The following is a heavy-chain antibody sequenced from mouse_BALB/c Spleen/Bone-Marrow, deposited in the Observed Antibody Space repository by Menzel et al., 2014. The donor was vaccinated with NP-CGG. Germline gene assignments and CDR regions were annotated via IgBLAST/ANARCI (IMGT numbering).Heavy chain of an antibody. CDR2: IFPGTVTP. D-gene: IGHD2-10*02. Sequence: VQLQQSGAELAKPGASVKLSCKTSGYTFTSYWIQWVKQRPGQGLGWIGEIFPGTVTPYYNEKFKGKATLTIDTSSSTASMQLSSLTSEDSAVYFCARRGYGYLDYWGQGTTLTVSS. J-gene: IGHJ2*01. CDR1: GYTFTSYW. CDR3: ARRGYGYLDY. V-gene: IGHV1S132*01.